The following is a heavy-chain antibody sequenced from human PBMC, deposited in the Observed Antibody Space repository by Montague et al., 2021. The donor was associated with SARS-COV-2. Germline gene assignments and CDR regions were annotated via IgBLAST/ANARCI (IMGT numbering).Heavy chain of an antibody. Sequence: SETLSLTCAVYGGSIRNYYWSWIRQPPGRGLEWIAYIYDSGNVDYNPSLKSRVTILVDTSKNQFSLKLSSATAADTAVYYCAAHSEYYYYSLDVWGQGTTATVS. J-gene: IGHJ6*02. CDR2: IYDSGNV. V-gene: IGHV4-59*08. CDR1: GGSIRNYY. CDR3: AAHSEYYYYSLDV.